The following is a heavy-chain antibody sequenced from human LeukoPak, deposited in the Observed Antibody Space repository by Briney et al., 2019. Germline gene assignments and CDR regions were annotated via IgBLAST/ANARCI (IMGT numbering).Heavy chain of an antibody. Sequence: GGSLRLSCAASGFSFSSYWMSWVRQAPGKGLEWVANIKQDGSKKSYVDSVKGRFTISRDNAKNSLYLQMNSLRAEDTAIYYCTRVGYIDEGIDYWGQGTLVTVSS. D-gene: IGHD5-24*01. CDR2: IKQDGSKK. V-gene: IGHV3-7*04. CDR1: GFSFSSYW. J-gene: IGHJ4*02. CDR3: TRVGYIDEGIDY.